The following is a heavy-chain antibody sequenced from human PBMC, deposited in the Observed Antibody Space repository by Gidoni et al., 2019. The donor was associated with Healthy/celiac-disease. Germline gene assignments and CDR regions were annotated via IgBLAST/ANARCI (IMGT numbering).Heavy chain of an antibody. J-gene: IGHJ3*02. CDR3: ARGAGDRGDAFDI. CDR1: GFTFRSYA. CDR2: ISYDGSNK. D-gene: IGHD7-27*01. Sequence: QVQLVESGGGVVQPGRSLRLSCAASGFTFRSYAMHWVRQAPGKGLEWVAVISYDGSNKYYADSVKGRFTISRDNSKNTLYLQMNSLRAEDTAVYYCARGAGDRGDAFDIWGQGTMVTVSS. V-gene: IGHV3-30-3*01.